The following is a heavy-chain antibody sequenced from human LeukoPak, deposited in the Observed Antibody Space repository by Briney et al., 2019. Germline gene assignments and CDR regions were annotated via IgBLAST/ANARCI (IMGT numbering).Heavy chain of an antibody. J-gene: IGHJ5*02. CDR1: GFTYGAYW. CDR3: ARGKGWFDR. CDR2: IKQDGSEK. V-gene: IGHV3-7*01. Sequence: PGGSLRLSCAASGFTYGAYWMTWVRQAPGKGLEWVANIKQDGSEKYYVDSVKGRFTISRDNAKNALYLQMHSLRAEDTAVYYCARGKGWFDRWGQGTLVTVSS.